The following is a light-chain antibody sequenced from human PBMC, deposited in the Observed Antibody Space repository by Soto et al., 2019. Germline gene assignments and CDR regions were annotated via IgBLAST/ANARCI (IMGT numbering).Light chain of an antibody. V-gene: IGLV2-18*01. J-gene: IGLJ2*01. CDR3: SLYTSSSTLG. Sequence: QSALTQPPSVSGSPGQSVTISCTGTSSDVGSYNRVSWYQQPPGTAPKLMIYEVSNRPSGVPDRFSGSKSGNTASLTISGLQDEDDDDYYCSLYTSSSTLGFGGGTKLTVL. CDR2: EVS. CDR1: SSDVGSYNR.